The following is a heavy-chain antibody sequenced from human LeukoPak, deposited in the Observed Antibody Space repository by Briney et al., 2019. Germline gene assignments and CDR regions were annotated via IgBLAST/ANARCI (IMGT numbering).Heavy chain of an antibody. CDR2: ISYDGSNK. Sequence: GGSLGLSCAASGFTFSSYAMHWVRQAPGKGLEWVAVISYDGSNKYYADSVKGRYTISRDNSKNTLYLQMNSLRAEDTAVYYCARENILTGYDYWGQGTLVTVSS. V-gene: IGHV3-30*04. D-gene: IGHD3-9*01. CDR3: ARENILTGYDY. J-gene: IGHJ4*02. CDR1: GFTFSSYA.